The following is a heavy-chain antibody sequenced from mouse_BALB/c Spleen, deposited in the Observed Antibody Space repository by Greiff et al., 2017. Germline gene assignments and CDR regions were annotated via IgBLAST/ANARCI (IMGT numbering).Heavy chain of an antibody. Sequence: VHVKQSGAELVRPGALVKLSCKASGFNIKDYYMHWVKQRPEQGLEWIGWIDPENGNTIYDPKFQGKATLTVDTSSSTAYIQLSSLSSEDSAVYFCARGNYYGSSYDYWGQGTTLTVSS. J-gene: IGHJ2*01. CDR2: IDPENGNT. V-gene: IGHV14-1*02. D-gene: IGHD1-1*01. CDR3: ARGNYYGSSYDY. CDR1: GFNIKDYY.